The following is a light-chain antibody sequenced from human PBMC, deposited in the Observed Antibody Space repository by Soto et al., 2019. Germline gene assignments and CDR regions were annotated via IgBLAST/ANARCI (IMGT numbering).Light chain of an antibody. CDR1: QSVSSSY. J-gene: IGKJ1*01. V-gene: IGKV3-20*01. CDR3: QQYDTSPRT. CDR2: GAS. Sequence: EIVLTQSPATLSVSPWERATLSCRASQSVSSSYLAWYQQKPGQAPRLLIYGASSRATGIPDRFSGSGSGTDFTLTISRLEPEDVAVYYCQQYDTSPRTFGQGTKVDIK.